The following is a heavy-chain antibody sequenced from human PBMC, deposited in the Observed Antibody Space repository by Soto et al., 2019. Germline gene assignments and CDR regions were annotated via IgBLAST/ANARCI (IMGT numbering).Heavy chain of an antibody. CDR3: ARGVYGSGNYYTGPSAFDI. Sequence: QVQLEQSGAEVKKPGSSVKISCKASGGTLSDHGVSWLRQDPGQGLEWVGGTITVFNTAKYAPKFQGRATIAADKSTNIAYMELGSLRSDDTAFDYCARGVYGSGNYYTGPSAFDIWGQGTLVIVSS. D-gene: IGHD3-10*01. J-gene: IGHJ3*02. CDR2: TITVFNTA. CDR1: GGTLSDHG. V-gene: IGHV1-69*06.